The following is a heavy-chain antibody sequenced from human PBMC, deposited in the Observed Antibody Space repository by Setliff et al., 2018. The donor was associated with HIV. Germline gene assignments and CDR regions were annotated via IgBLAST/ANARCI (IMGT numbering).Heavy chain of an antibody. V-gene: IGHV1-69*10. J-gene: IGHJ3*02. D-gene: IGHD4-17*01. Sequence: SVKVSCKSSGDTFSTYVFSWVRQAPGQGLEWMGGIIPILGIANYAQKFQGRVTITADKSTSTAYMELSSLRSEDTAVYYCARGYGAFDIWGQGTMVTVSS. CDR3: ARGYGAFDI. CDR1: GDTFSTYV. CDR2: IIPILGIA.